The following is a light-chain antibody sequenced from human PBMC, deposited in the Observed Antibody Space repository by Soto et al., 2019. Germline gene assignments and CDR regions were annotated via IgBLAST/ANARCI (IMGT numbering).Light chain of an antibody. Sequence: QSVLTQPPSVSAAPGQKVTISCSGSSSNIGNNFVSWYQQVAGAAPKLLIYDDNKRPSGIPDRISGSKSGTSATLGITGLQAGDEADYYCQSYDSSLSGVVFGGGTKLTVL. CDR1: SSNIGNNF. CDR2: DDN. CDR3: QSYDSSLSGVV. J-gene: IGLJ2*01. V-gene: IGLV1-51*01.